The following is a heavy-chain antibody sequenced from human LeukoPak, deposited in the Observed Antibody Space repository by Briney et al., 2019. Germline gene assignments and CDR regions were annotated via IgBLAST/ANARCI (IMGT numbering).Heavy chain of an antibody. CDR1: GGTFSSYA. J-gene: IGHJ6*03. Sequence: SVKVSCKASGGTFSSYAISWVRQAPGQGLEWMGRIIPIFGTANYAQEFQGRVTITTDESTSTAYMELSSLRSEDTAVYYCARDYYYDSSGYRRYYYYYYYMDVWGKGTTVTVSS. CDR2: IIPIFGTA. CDR3: ARDYYYDSSGYRRYYYYYYYMDV. D-gene: IGHD3-22*01. V-gene: IGHV1-69*05.